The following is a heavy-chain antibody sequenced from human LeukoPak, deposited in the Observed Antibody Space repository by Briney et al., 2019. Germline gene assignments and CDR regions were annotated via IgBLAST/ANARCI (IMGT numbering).Heavy chain of an antibody. CDR1: GFTFSSYA. CDR3: ARESFSYYYDSSGYLDY. D-gene: IGHD3-22*01. Sequence: GGSLRLSCAASGFTFSSYAMHWVRQAPGKGLEWVAVISYDGSNKYYADSVKGRFTISRDNSKNTLYLQMNSLRAEDTAVYYCARESFSYYYDSSGYLDYWGQGTLVTVSS. V-gene: IGHV3-30-3*01. CDR2: ISYDGSNK. J-gene: IGHJ4*02.